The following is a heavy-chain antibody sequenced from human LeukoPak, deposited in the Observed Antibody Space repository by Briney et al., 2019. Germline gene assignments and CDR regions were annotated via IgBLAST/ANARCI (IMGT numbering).Heavy chain of an antibody. CDR2: IIPIFGTA. D-gene: IGHD3-22*01. CDR3: ARDSRLYYYDSSGYGSDY. V-gene: IGHV1-69*05. Sequence: SVKVSCKASGGTFSSYAISWVRQAPGQGLEWMGGIIPIFGTANYAQKFQGRVTITTDESTSTAYMELSSLRSEDTAVYYCARDSRLYYYDSSGYGSDYWGQGTLVTVSS. CDR1: GGTFSSYA. J-gene: IGHJ4*02.